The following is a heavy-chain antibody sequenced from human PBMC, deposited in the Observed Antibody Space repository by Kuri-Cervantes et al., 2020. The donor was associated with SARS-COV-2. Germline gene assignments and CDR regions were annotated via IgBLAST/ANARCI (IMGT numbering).Heavy chain of an antibody. Sequence: SETLSLTCTVSGGPISSSSYYWGWIRQPPGKGLEWIGSIYYSGSTYYNPSLKSRVTISVDTSKNQFSLKLSSVTAADTAVYYCARLLLGGDYGVYWGQGTLVTVSS. V-gene: IGHV4-39*01. CDR3: ARLLLGGDYGVY. CDR1: GGPISSSSYY. D-gene: IGHD4-17*01. CDR2: IYYSGST. J-gene: IGHJ4*02.